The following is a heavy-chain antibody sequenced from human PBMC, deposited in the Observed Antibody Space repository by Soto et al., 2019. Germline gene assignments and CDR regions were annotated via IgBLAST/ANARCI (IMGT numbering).Heavy chain of an antibody. CDR3: ARGVGDYYDSSGYYRDALDI. CDR1: GGTFSSYA. CDR2: IIPIFGTA. D-gene: IGHD3-22*01. V-gene: IGHV1-69*12. J-gene: IGHJ3*02. Sequence: QVQLVQSGAEVKKPGSSVKVSCKASGGTFSSYAITWVRQAPGQGLEWMGWIIPIFGTANYAQKFQGGVTITAHESTSTAYMELSSLRSEDTAVYYCARGVGDYYDSSGYYRDALDIWGQGTMVTVSS.